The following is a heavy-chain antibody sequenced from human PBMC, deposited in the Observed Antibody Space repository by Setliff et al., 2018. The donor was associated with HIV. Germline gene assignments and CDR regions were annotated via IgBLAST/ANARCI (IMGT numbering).Heavy chain of an antibody. V-gene: IGHV4-39*07. CDR1: GGSFRSSRYY. J-gene: IGHJ6*03. D-gene: IGHD3-3*01. Sequence: SETLSLTCTVSGGSFRSSRYYWGWIRQPPGKGLEWIGNIHYGGFFWYSPSLKSRVTISLDTSKNQVSLNLNSVTAADTAVYYCARGTLHYDFWSGSLDFHYMAVWGKGTTVTVSS. CDR2: IHYGGFF. CDR3: ARGTLHYDFWSGSLDFHYMAV.